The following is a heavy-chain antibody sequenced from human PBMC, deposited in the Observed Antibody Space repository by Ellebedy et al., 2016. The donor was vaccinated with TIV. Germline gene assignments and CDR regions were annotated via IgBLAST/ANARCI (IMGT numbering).Heavy chain of an antibody. CDR1: EYKFSNYW. Sequence: PGGSLRLSCQGSEYKFSNYWIAWVRQMTGKGLELMGMVYPGDSETRYSPSFQGIVTISPDKSIRTAYLQWNSLTASDTAMYFCARIRGVGKGGYYGLDVWGQGTTVTVSS. D-gene: IGHD3-10*01. CDR2: VYPGDSET. J-gene: IGHJ6*02. V-gene: IGHV5-51*01. CDR3: ARIRGVGKGGYYGLDV.